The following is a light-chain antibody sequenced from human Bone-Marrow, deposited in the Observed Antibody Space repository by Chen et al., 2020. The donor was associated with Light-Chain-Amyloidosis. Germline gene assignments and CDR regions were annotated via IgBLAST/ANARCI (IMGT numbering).Light chain of an antibody. CDR3: QVWDRSSDRPV. CDR1: NIGSTR. CDR2: DDS. Sequence: YLLSQPSSVSLAPGQTATIACGGNNIGSTRVHWYQQTPGQAPLLVVYDDSDRPSGIPERLSGSNSGNTATLTISRVEAGDEADYYCQVWDRSSDRPVFGGGTKLTVL. V-gene: IGLV3-21*02. J-gene: IGLJ3*02.